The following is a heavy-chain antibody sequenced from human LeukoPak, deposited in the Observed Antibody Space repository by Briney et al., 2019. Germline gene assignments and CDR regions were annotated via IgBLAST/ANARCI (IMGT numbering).Heavy chain of an antibody. D-gene: IGHD1-14*01. J-gene: IGHJ3*02. V-gene: IGHV5-51*01. Sequence: GESLKISCKASGYIFSSYWIGWVRQMPGKGLEWMGTIYPLDADTKYGPSFEGRVTLSADKAITTAYLQWSSLRASDTAMYYCARHRRTGENDAFDIWGQGTMMTVSS. CDR2: IYPLDADT. CDR1: GYIFSSYW. CDR3: ARHRRTGENDAFDI.